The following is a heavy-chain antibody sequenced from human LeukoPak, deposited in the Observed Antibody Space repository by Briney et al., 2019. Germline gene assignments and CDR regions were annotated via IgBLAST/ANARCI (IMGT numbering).Heavy chain of an antibody. V-gene: IGHV3-23*01. CDR1: SSYA. CDR3: AKSNGYFEY. D-gene: IGHD3-22*01. J-gene: IGHJ4*02. Sequence: GGSLRLSCTTSSSYAMSWVRQAPGKGLEWVSSITSSGYNTYYADSVKGRFTISRDNSKNTLYLQLNSLRVEDTAVNYCAKSNGYFEYWGQGTLVPVSS. CDR2: ITSSGYNT.